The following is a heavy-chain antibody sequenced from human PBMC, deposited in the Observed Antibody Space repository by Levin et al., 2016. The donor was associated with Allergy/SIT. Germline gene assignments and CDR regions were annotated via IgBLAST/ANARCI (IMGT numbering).Heavy chain of an antibody. Sequence: GESLKISCAASGFTFSSYAMSWVRQAPGKGLEWVSAISGSGGSTYSVDSLKGRFSISRDNSKNTLYLQMNSLRAEDTAVYYCAKAGDDFWTGSYFDYWGQGTLVTVSS. CDR1: GFTFSSYA. CDR2: ISGSGGST. V-gene: IGHV3-23*01. D-gene: IGHD3/OR15-3a*01. J-gene: IGHJ4*02. CDR3: AKAGDDFWTGSYFDY.